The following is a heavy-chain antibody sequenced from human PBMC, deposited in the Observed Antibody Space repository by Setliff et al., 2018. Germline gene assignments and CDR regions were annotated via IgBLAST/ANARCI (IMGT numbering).Heavy chain of an antibody. CDR3: AKGGTYRYFDF. V-gene: IGHV4-59*01. J-gene: IGHJ4*02. D-gene: IGHD1-1*01. Sequence: SETLSLTCTVSGGPFSGASIWSWIRQPPRKGLEFIGYVYHSGTAKYDPSLESRAIMSVDASKNEISLKLKSVTAADTAVYYCAKGGTYRYFDFWGQGALVTVSS. CDR2: VYHSGTA. CDR1: GGPFSGAS.